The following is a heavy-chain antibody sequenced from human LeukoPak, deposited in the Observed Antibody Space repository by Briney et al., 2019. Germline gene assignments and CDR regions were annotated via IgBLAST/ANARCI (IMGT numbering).Heavy chain of an antibody. D-gene: IGHD6-19*01. CDR1: GFTFSSYS. CDR3: ARQGGIAVAGAFDY. V-gene: IGHV3-21*01. CDR2: ISSSSSYI. J-gene: IGHJ4*02. Sequence: GGSLRLSCAASGFTFSSYSMNWVRQAPGTGLEWVSSISSSSSYIYYADSVKGRFTISRDNAKNSLYLQMNSLRAEDTAVYYCARQGGIAVAGAFDYWGQGTLVTVSS.